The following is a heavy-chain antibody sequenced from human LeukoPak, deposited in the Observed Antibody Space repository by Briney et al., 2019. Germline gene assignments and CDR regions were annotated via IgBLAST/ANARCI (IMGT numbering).Heavy chain of an antibody. V-gene: IGHV3-30*02. D-gene: IGHD4-17*01. Sequence: GGSLRLSCAASGFTFSSYGMHWVRQAPGKGLEWVAFIWYDGSKTYYADSVRGRFIISRDSFKNTLSLQMNSLRAEDTAVYYCVKDIFPSVTTWYFDYWGHGTLVTVSS. J-gene: IGHJ4*01. CDR1: GFTFSSYG. CDR3: VKDIFPSVTTWYFDY. CDR2: IWYDGSKT.